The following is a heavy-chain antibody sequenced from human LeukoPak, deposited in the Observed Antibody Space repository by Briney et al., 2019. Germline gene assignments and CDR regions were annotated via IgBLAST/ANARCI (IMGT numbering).Heavy chain of an antibody. J-gene: IGHJ4*02. CDR3: ARVRVSSGSHPWYFDY. Sequence: SETLSLTCTVSGGSISSYYWSWIRQPPGKGLEWIGYIYYSGSTNYNPSLKSRVNISVDTSKNQFSLKLSSVTAADTAVYYCARVRVSSGSHPWYFDYWGQGTLVTVCS. CDR2: IYYSGST. CDR1: GGSISSYY. V-gene: IGHV4-59*01. D-gene: IGHD3-22*01.